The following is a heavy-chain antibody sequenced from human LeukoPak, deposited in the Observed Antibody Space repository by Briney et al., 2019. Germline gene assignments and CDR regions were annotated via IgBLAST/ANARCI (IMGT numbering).Heavy chain of an antibody. CDR2: IYYSGST. V-gene: IGHV4-59*01. CDR1: GGSISSYY. CDR3: ARGGGNSADFDY. D-gene: IGHD4-23*01. J-gene: IGHJ4*02. Sequence: SETLSLTCTVSGGSISSYYWSWIRQPPGKGLGWIGYIYYSGSTNCNPSLKSRVTISVDTSKNQFSLKLSSVTAADTAVYYCARGGGNSADFDYWGQGTLVTVSS.